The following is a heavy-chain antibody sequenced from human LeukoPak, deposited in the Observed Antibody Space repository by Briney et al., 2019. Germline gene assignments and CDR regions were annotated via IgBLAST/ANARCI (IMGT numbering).Heavy chain of an antibody. CDR2: ISAYNGNT. Sequence: ASVKVSCKASGYTFTSYGISWVRQAPGQGLEWMGWISAYNGNTNYAQKLQGRVTMTTDTSTSTAYVELRSLRSDDTAVYYCAREVDSSGYLFDYWGQGTLVTVSS. CDR3: AREVDSSGYLFDY. CDR1: GYTFTSYG. V-gene: IGHV1-18*01. D-gene: IGHD3-22*01. J-gene: IGHJ4*02.